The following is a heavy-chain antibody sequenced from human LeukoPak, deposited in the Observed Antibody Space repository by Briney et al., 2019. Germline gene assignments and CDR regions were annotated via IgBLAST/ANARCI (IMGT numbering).Heavy chain of an antibody. CDR1: GGSISSSSYY. J-gene: IGHJ3*02. CDR3: ARGPPLYSSGEGAFDI. V-gene: IGHV4-39*07. Sequence: SETLSLTCIVSGGSISSSSYYWGWIRQPPGKGLEWIGSIYYSGSTNYNPSLKSRVTISVDTSKNQFSLKLSSVTAADTAVYYCARGPPLYSSGEGAFDIWGQGTMVTVSS. D-gene: IGHD6-19*01. CDR2: IYYSGST.